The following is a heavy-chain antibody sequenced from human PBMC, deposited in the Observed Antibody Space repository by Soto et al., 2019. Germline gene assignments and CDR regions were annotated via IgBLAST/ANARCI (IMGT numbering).Heavy chain of an antibody. CDR3: ARARRAVAGSNWFDP. CDR2: INPSGGST. Sequence: GASVKVSCKASGYTFTSYYMHWVRQAPGQGLEWMGIINPSGGSTSYAQKFQGRVTMTRDTSTSTVYMELSSLRSEDTAVYYCARARRAVAGSNWFDPWGQGTLVTVSS. CDR1: GYTFTSYY. J-gene: IGHJ5*02. D-gene: IGHD6-19*01. V-gene: IGHV1-46*01.